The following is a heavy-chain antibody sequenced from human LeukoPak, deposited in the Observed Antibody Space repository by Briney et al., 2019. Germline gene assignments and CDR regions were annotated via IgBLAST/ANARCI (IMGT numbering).Heavy chain of an antibody. D-gene: IGHD5-12*01. CDR2: IRSSSET. CDR3: ARDAGNSGYGCDL. CDR1: GFIFSQYS. Sequence: GGSLRLSCAASGFIFSQYSMNWVRQAPGKGLEWVSRIRSSSETFYADSVKGRFTISRDNARNTLYLQMNNLRGEDTAIYYCARDAGNSGYGCDLWGQGTLVTVSS. J-gene: IGHJ5*02. V-gene: IGHV3-48*01.